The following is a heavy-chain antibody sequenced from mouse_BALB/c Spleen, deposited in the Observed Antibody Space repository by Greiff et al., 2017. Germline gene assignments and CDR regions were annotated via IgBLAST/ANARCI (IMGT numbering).Heavy chain of an antibody. V-gene: IGHV1-18*01. Sequence: VQLQQSGPELVKPGASVKIPCKASGYTFTDYNMDWVKQSHGKRLEWIGDINPNNGGTIYNQKFKGKATLTVDKSSSTAYMELRSLTSEDTAVYYCARGSYYGKRYFDVWGAGTTVTVSS. D-gene: IGHD2-10*01. CDR2: INPNNGGT. J-gene: IGHJ1*01. CDR3: ARGSYYGKRYFDV. CDR1: GYTFTDYN.